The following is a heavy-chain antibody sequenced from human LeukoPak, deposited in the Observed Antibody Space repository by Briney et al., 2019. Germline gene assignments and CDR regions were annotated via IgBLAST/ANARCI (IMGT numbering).Heavy chain of an antibody. V-gene: IGHV4-59*08. CDR1: GGSISSYY. Sequence: KSSETLSLTCTVSGGSISSYYWSWIRQPPGKGLEWIAYIDYRGSTTYNPSLKSRVTISVGTSRNQFSLKLSSVTAADTAVYYCARRRSGPDYFDYWGQGSLVTVSS. CDR3: ARRRSGPDYFDY. J-gene: IGHJ4*02. D-gene: IGHD2-15*01. CDR2: IDYRGST.